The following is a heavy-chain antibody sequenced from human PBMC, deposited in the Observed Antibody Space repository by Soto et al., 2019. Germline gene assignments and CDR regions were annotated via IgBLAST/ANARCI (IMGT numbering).Heavy chain of an antibody. D-gene: IGHD3-10*01. Sequence: EVQLVESGGGLVQPGGSLKLSCAASGFTFSGSAIHWVRQASGKGLEWVGRIRNKANNYATAYAASVKGRFIISRDDSKNTAYLQMNSLKTEHTAVYYCTTGITKVRGVGGNLKPYYFDYWGQGTLATVSS. CDR2: IRNKANNYAT. J-gene: IGHJ4*02. V-gene: IGHV3-73*02. CDR1: GFTFSGSA. CDR3: TTGITKVRGVGGNLKPYYFDY.